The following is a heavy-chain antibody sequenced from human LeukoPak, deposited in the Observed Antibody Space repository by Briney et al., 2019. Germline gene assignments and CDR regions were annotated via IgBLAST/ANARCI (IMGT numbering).Heavy chain of an antibody. Sequence: ASVKVSCKASGYTFTSYAMNWVRQAPGQGLEWMGWINTNTGNPTYAQGLTGRFVFSLDTSVSTAYLQISSLKVEDTAVYYCAIWYCSGGRCYSNARTFDYWGQGTRVSVSS. D-gene: IGHD2-15*01. CDR1: GYTFTSYA. CDR3: AIWYCSGGRCYSNARTFDY. J-gene: IGHJ4*02. V-gene: IGHV7-4-1*02. CDR2: INTNTGNP.